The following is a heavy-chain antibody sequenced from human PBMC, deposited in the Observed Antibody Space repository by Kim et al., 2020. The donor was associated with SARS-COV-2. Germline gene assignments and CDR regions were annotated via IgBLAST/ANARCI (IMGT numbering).Heavy chain of an antibody. CDR3: AKDSSSGGRPYGMDV. CDR1: GFTFDDYT. V-gene: IGHV3-43*01. Sequence: GGSLRLSCAASGFTFDDYTMHWVRQAPGKGLEWVSLISWDGGSTYYADSVKGRFTISRDNSKNSLYLQMNSLITEDTALYYCAKDSSSGGRPYGMDVWGQGTTVTVSS. D-gene: IGHD6-19*01. J-gene: IGHJ6*02. CDR2: ISWDGGST.